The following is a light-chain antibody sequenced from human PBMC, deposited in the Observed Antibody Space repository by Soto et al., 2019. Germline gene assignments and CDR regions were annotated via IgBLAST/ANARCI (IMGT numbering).Light chain of an antibody. CDR3: QQYNKWPPIT. Sequence: EIVMTQSPATLSVSPVARATLSCRPSQSISDTLAWYQQKPGQAPRLLIYRASTRASDIPARFSGIGSETELTLTISSVQSADFAVYYCQQYNKWPPITLGQGTRLDIK. CDR1: QSISDT. V-gene: IGKV3-15*01. J-gene: IGKJ5*01. CDR2: RAS.